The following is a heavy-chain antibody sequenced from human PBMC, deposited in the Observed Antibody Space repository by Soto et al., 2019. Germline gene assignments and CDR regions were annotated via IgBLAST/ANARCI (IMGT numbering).Heavy chain of an antibody. CDR3: ARGGYYDNTWGKLSHYGLDV. CDR1: GGSISSYY. CDR2: IYYSGST. J-gene: IGHJ6*02. D-gene: IGHD3-16*01. Sequence: SETLSLTCTVSGGSISSYYWSWIRQPPGKGLEWIGYIYYSGSTNYNPSLKSRVTISVDTSKNQFSLKSDDTAVYYCARGGYYDNTWGKLSHYGLDVWGQGTSVTVSS. V-gene: IGHV4-59*01.